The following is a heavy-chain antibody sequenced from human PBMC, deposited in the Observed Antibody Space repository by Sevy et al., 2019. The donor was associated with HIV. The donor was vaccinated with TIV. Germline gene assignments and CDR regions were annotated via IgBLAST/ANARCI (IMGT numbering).Heavy chain of an antibody. V-gene: IGHV3-23*01. CDR1: GFPFSNYA. J-gene: IGHJ6*01. Sequence: GGSLRLSCAASGFPFSNYAMSWVRQAPGKGLEWVSTLIGGGSRTYYADSVTGRFIISRDNSRNTLYLQMNSLRAEDTAIYYCAKGRVQSGLSGGGANFGMDVGGRGPRSPSPQ. CDR2: LIGGGSRT. D-gene: IGHD2-15*01. CDR3: AKGRVQSGLSGGGANFGMDV.